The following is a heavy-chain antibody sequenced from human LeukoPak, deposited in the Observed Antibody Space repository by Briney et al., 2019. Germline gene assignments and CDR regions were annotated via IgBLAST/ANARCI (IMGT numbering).Heavy chain of an antibody. V-gene: IGHV4-59*08. CDR1: GASISGYY. J-gene: IGHJ3*02. D-gene: IGHD2-21*02. Sequence: SETLTLTCTVSGASISGYYWGWIRQPPGKGLEWIGYIYYTGITNYNPSLKSRVTISVDTSKNQFSLKLSSVTAADTAVYYCARPRAYCGGDCYSYTFGIWGRGTMVTVSS. CDR2: IYYTGIT. CDR3: ARPRAYCGGDCYSYTFGI.